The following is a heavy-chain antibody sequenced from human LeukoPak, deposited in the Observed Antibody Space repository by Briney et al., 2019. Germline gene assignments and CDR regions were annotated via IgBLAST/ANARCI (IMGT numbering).Heavy chain of an antibody. CDR2: INPNSGGT. Sequence: ASVKVSCKASGYTFTGYYMHWVRQAPGQGLEWMGRINPNSGGTNYAQKFQGRVTMTRDTSISTAYVELSRLRSDDTAVYYCARGYYGSGSYDYWGQGTLVTVSS. CDR1: GYTFTGYY. J-gene: IGHJ4*02. D-gene: IGHD3-10*01. CDR3: ARGYYGSGSYDY. V-gene: IGHV1-2*06.